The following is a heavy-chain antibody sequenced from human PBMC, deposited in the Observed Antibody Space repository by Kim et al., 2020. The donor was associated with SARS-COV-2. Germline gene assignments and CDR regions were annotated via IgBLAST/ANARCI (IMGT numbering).Heavy chain of an antibody. D-gene: IGHD3-16*02. J-gene: IGHJ3*01. V-gene: IGHV4-39*01. CDR3: SRHGTVISNPHWPIAF. CDR2: MHASGGA. Sequence: SETLSLTCTAAGDSIDSNSYFWVWIRQPPGKGLEWIGSMHASGGAYYNPPLKSRVSLSVDTSKNQISLTLNSVTAADTAVYYCSRHGTVISNPHWPIAF. CDR1: GDSIDSNSYF.